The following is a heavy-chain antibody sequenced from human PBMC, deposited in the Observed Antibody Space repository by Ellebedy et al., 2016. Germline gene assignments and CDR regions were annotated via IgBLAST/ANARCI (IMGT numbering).Heavy chain of an antibody. CDR1: GYTFTSYP. Sequence: ASVKVSCKASGYTFTSYPMNWVRQAPGQGLEWMGWINTVTGTPTYAQGFTGRFVFSLDTSVSTAYLQISTLRAEDTAIYYCARVVRVPPARKPHFDYWGQGTLVTVSS. CDR3: ARVVRVPPARKPHFDY. J-gene: IGHJ4*02. V-gene: IGHV7-4-1*02. CDR2: INTVTGTP. D-gene: IGHD3-10*01.